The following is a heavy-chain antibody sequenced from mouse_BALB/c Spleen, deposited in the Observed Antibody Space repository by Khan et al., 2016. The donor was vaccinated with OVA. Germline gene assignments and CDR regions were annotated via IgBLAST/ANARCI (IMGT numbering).Heavy chain of an antibody. D-gene: IGHD2-3*01. CDR3: TRDGISEFTY. Sequence: LQESGPEPVRPGASVKISCKGSGYTFADSGMHWVRQSHAKSLEWIGVISTYYGNIKYNQKFEGRATMTVDKSSNTAYMELARLTSEDSAVYFCTRDGISEFTYWGQGTLVTVSA. CDR1: GYTFADSG. V-gene: IGHV1S137*01. CDR2: ISTYYGNI. J-gene: IGHJ3*01.